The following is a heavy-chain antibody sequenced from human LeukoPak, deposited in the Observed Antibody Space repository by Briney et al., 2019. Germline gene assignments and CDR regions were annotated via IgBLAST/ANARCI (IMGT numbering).Heavy chain of an antibody. CDR1: GFTFSSYW. Sequence: GGSLRLSCAASGFTFSSYWMSWVRQAPGKGLEWVANIKQDGSEKYYVDSVKGRFTISRDNSKNTLYLQMNSLRAEDTAVYYCANRCSGGSCYSDDYWGQGTLVTVSS. D-gene: IGHD2-15*01. J-gene: IGHJ4*02. CDR3: ANRCSGGSCYSDDY. CDR2: IKQDGSEK. V-gene: IGHV3-7*03.